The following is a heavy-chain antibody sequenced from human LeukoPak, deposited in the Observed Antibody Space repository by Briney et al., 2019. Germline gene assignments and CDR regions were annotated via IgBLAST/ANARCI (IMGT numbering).Heavy chain of an antibody. CDR3: ARSKSSSGWYYDY. V-gene: IGHV4-59*01. CDR2: IYYSGST. J-gene: IGHJ4*02. Sequence: SETLSLTCTVSGGSISSYYWSWIRQPPGKGLEWIGYIYYSGSTNYNPSLKSRVTISVDTSKNQFSLKLSSVTAADTAVYYCARSKSSSGWYYDYWGQGTLVTVSS. D-gene: IGHD6-19*01. CDR1: GGSISSYY.